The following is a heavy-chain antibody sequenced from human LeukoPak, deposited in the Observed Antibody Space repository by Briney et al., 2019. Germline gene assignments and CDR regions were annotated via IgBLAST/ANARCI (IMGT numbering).Heavy chain of an antibody. Sequence: PSETLSLTCTVSGGSISSSSYYWGWIRQPPGKGLEWIGSIYHSGSTYYNPSLKSRVTISVDTSKNQFSLKLSSVTAADTAVYYCAREGYCSSTSCSYYYYYMDVWGKGTTVTVSS. V-gene: IGHV4-39*07. CDR1: GGSISSSSYY. J-gene: IGHJ6*03. CDR2: IYHSGST. D-gene: IGHD2-2*01. CDR3: AREGYCSSTSCSYYYYYMDV.